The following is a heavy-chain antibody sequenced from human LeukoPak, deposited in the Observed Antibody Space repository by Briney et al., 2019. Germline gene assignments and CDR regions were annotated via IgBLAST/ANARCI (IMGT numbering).Heavy chain of an antibody. J-gene: IGHJ6*03. D-gene: IGHD6-25*01. CDR3: ARAEAAGDNRGGYYYFYMDV. V-gene: IGHV3-23*01. Sequence: PGGSLRLSCAPSGFTFSAHHMNWVRQAPGKGLEWVSGITASGATTYYADSVKGRFTISRDSSQSTLYLQMNSLRAEDTAVYYCARAEAAGDNRGGYYYFYMDVWGKGTTATVSS. CDR2: ITASGATT. CDR1: GFTFSAHH.